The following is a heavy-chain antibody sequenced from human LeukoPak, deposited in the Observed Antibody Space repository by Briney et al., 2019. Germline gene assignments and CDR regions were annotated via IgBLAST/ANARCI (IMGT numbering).Heavy chain of an antibody. CDR1: GYTLTELS. CDR2: FDPEDGET. Sequence: GASVKVSCKVSGYTLTELSMHWVRQAPGKGLEWMGGFDPEDGETIYAQKFQGRVTMTEDTSTDTAYMELSSLRSGDTAVYYCATAHGDSVVNAFDIWGQGTMVTVSS. V-gene: IGHV1-24*01. J-gene: IGHJ3*02. CDR3: ATAHGDSVVNAFDI. D-gene: IGHD4-17*01.